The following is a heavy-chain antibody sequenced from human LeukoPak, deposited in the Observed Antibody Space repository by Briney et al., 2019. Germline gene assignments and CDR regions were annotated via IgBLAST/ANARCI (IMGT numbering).Heavy chain of an antibody. CDR3: XXHXXGXDY. V-gene: IGHV1-8*01. CDR1: XYTFTSYD. CDR2: MNPNSGNT. Sequence: CXXSXYTFTSYDINWVRQAPGQGLEWMGWMNPNSGNTGYAQKFQGRVTMTRNTSIRTAYMELSRLRCEDTGVYYVXXHXXGXDYWGQGTLVTVSS. J-gene: IGHJ4*02.